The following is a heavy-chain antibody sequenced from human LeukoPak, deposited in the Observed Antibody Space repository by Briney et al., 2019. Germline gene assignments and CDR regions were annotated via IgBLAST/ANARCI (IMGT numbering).Heavy chain of an antibody. CDR1: GYTFTGYY. V-gene: IGHV1-2*02. Sequence: GASVKVSCKASGYTFTGYYMHWVRQAPGQGLEWMGWINPNSGGTNYAQKFQGRVTMTRDTSTSTVYMELSSLRSEDTAVYYCARVGFYCGGDCYSPYFDYWGQGTLVTVSS. D-gene: IGHD2-21*02. CDR3: ARVGFYCGGDCYSPYFDY. CDR2: INPNSGGT. J-gene: IGHJ4*02.